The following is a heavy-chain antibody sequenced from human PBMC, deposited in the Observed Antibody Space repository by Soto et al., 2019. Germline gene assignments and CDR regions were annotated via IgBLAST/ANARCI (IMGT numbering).Heavy chain of an antibody. D-gene: IGHD6-19*01. CDR2: IYSGGST. CDR1: GFTVSSNY. CDR3: ARDYSGGWYEEIYYFDY. J-gene: IGHJ4*02. Sequence: PGGSLRLSCAASGFTVSSNYMSWVRQAPGKGLEWVSVIYSGGSTYYADSVKGRFTISRDNSKNTLYLQMNSLRAEDTAVYYCARDYSGGWYEEIYYFDYWGQGTLVTVSS. V-gene: IGHV3-53*01.